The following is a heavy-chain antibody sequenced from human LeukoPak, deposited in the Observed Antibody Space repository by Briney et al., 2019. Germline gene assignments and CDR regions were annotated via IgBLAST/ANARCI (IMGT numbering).Heavy chain of an antibody. CDR2: INPNSGGT. CDR1: XXXXXXXX. V-gene: IGHV1-2*02. Sequence: KASXXXXXXXXMQXVGQAPGKGGEGRGWINPNSGGTKYAQKFQGRVTITRETTIRTAYMELSRLRSDDTAVYYCARARYGDYYYYWGQGTLVTVSS. D-gene: IGHD4-17*01. CDR3: ARARYGDYYYY. J-gene: IGHJ4*02.